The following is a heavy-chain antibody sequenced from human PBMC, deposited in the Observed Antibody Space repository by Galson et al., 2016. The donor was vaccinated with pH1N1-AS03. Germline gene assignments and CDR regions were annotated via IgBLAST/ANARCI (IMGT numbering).Heavy chain of an antibody. CDR1: GFTFRSYE. V-gene: IGHV3-48*03. CDR2: ISSSGSTI. J-gene: IGHJ6*02. CDR3: ARVGVVGPPYGMDV. D-gene: IGHD2-15*01. Sequence: SLRLSCAASGFTFRSYEMNWVHQAPGKGLEWVSYISSSGSTIYYADSVKGRFTLSRDNAKNSLYLQMNSLRAEDTAVYYCARVGVVGPPYGMDVWGQGTTVTVSS.